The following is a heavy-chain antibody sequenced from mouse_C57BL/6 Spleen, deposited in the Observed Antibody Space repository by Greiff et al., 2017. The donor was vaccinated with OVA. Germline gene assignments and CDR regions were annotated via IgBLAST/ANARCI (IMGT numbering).Heavy chain of an antibody. CDR2: IYPGDGDT. Sequence: VQLQQSGPELVKPGASVKISCKASGYAFSSSWMNWVKQRPGKGLEWIGRIYPGDGDTNYNGKFKGKATLTADKSSSTAYMQLSSLTSEDSAVYFCARGKGGSSPWFAYWGQGTLVTVSA. CDR3: ARGKGGSSPWFAY. J-gene: IGHJ3*01. D-gene: IGHD1-1*01. CDR1: GYAFSSSW. V-gene: IGHV1-82*01.